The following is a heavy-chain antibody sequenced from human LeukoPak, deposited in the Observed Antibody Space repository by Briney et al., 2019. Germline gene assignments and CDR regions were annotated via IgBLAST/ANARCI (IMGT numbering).Heavy chain of an antibody. CDR2: ISYSGST. Sequence: SETLSLTCTVSGGSISSNSDYWGWIRQPPGKGLEWIGSISYSGSTNYDPSLKSRVTISVDTSKNQFSLQLSSVTAADTAFYYCVRERSFFGENYWGQGTLVTVSS. J-gene: IGHJ4*02. D-gene: IGHD3-10*01. CDR1: GGSISSNSDY. V-gene: IGHV4-39*02. CDR3: VRERSFFGENY.